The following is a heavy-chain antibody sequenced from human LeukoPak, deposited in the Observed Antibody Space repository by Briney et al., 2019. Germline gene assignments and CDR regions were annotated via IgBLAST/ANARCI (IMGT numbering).Heavy chain of an antibody. Sequence: PGGSLRLSCAASGFTVSSNYMSWVRQAPGKGLEWVSVIYSGGSTYYADSAKGRFTISRDNSKNTLYLQMNSLRAEDTAVYYCARLSSGSYLNYWGQGTLVSVSS. D-gene: IGHD1-26*01. V-gene: IGHV3-53*01. J-gene: IGHJ4*02. CDR2: IYSGGST. CDR3: ARLSSGSYLNY. CDR1: GFTVSSNY.